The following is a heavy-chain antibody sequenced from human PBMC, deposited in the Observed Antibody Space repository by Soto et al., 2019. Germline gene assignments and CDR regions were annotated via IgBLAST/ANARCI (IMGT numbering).Heavy chain of an antibody. D-gene: IGHD3-10*01. CDR3: AKSQDYYGSQRLDY. J-gene: IGHJ4*02. Sequence: GGSLRLSCAASGFTFSSYAMSWVRQAPGKGLEWVSAISGSGGRTYYADSVKGRLTISRDNSKNTRFLQMSSVRAEDTAVYFCAKSQDYYGSQRLDYWGQGTLVTVSS. CDR2: ISGSGGRT. CDR1: GFTFSSYA. V-gene: IGHV3-23*01.